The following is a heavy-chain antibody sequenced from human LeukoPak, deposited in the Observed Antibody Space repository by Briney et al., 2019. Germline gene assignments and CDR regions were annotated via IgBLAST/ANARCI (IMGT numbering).Heavy chain of an antibody. Sequence: SVKVSCKASGGTISSYAISWVRQAPGQGLEWMGGIIPIFGTANYAQKFQGRVTITADESTSTAYMELSSLRSEDTAVYYCAQNSRDGYNFRFLFDYWGQGTLVTVSS. D-gene: IGHD5-24*01. J-gene: IGHJ4*02. V-gene: IGHV1-69*13. CDR2: IIPIFGTA. CDR3: AQNSRDGYNFRFLFDY. CDR1: GGTISSYA.